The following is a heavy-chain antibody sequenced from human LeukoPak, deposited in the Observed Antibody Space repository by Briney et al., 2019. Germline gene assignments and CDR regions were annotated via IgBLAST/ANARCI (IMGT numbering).Heavy chain of an antibody. CDR2: FDPEDGET. D-gene: IGHD1-26*01. CDR3: ATDLRRVGATKMKY. CDR1: GFTLTESS. V-gene: IGHV1-24*01. J-gene: IGHJ4*02. Sequence: ASVKVSFKVSGFTLTESSIHWVRQVPGQGLECMGGFDPEDGETIYAQKLQGRVTMTGDTSTDTAYMELSSLRSEDTAVYYCATDLRRVGATKMKYWGQGTLVTVSS.